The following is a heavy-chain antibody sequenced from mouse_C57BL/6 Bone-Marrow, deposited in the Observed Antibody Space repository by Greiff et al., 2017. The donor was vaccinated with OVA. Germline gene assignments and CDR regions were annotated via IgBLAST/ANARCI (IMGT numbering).Heavy chain of an antibody. J-gene: IGHJ4*01. CDR1: GYTFTDYY. D-gene: IGHD1-1*01. CDR2: INPNNGGT. Sequence: VQLQQSGPELVKPGASVKISCKASGYTFTDYYMNWVKQSHGKSLEWIGDINPNNGGTSYNQKFKGKATLTVDKSSSTAYMELRSLTSEDSAVYYCASDYYGSSSYAMDYWGQGTSVTVSS. CDR3: ASDYYGSSSYAMDY. V-gene: IGHV1-26*01.